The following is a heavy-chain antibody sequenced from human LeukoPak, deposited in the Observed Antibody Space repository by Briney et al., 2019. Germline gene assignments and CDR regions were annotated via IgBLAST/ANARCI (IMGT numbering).Heavy chain of an antibody. J-gene: IGHJ4*02. CDR3: ARDGPLWFGELSSAY. D-gene: IGHD3-10*01. CDR2: IYHSGST. V-gene: IGHV4-4*02. Sequence: SGTLSLTCAVSGGSISSSNWWSWVRQPPGKGLEWIGEIYHSGSTNYNPSLKSRVTISVDKSKNQFSLKLSSVTAADTAVYYCARDGPLWFGELSSAYWGQGTLVTVSS. CDR1: GGSISSSNW.